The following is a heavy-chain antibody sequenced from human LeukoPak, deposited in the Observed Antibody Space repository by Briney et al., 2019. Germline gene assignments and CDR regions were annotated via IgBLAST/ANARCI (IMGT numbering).Heavy chain of an antibody. CDR3: ASQVVRGVDPDW. CDR2: ISSSSSYI. Sequence: GGSLRLSCAASGFTFSSYSMNWVRQAPGNGLEWVSSISSSSSYIYYADSVKGRFTISRDNAKNSLYLQMMGLRAEDTAVYYCASQVVRGVDPDWWGQGTLVTVSS. CDR1: GFTFSSYS. V-gene: IGHV3-21*01. D-gene: IGHD3-10*01. J-gene: IGHJ4*02.